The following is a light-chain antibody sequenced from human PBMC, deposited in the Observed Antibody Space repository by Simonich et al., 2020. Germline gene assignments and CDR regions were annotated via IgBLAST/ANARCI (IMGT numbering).Light chain of an antibody. CDR2: ADN. CDR1: SGRIAINY. J-gene: IGLJ3*02. CDR3: QSYDSSNWV. Sequence: NFLLTQPHSVSESPGQTVTLSCTRSSGRIAINYVQWYQQPPGSSPTPVIYADNQRPAGVPDRFFGSIDSSANSASLTSAGLKTEDEADYDGQSYDSSNWVFGGGTKLTVL. V-gene: IGLV6-57*01.